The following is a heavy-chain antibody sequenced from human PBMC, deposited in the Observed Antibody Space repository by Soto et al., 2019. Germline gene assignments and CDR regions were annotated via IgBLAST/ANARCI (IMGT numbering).Heavy chain of an antibody. CDR2: MNPNSGNT. D-gene: IGHD1-26*01. J-gene: IGHJ4*02. Sequence: ASVKVSCKASGYTFPSYDINWVRQAAGQGLEWMGWMNPNSGNTGYAQKSQGRVTMTSDMSTSTAYMELTSLRSDDTAVYYCARNGVGATTNFDHWGQGTLVTVSS. V-gene: IGHV1-8*01. CDR1: GYTFPSYD. CDR3: ARNGVGATTNFDH.